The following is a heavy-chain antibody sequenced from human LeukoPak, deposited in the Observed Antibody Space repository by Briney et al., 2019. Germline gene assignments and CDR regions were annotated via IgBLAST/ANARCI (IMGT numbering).Heavy chain of an antibody. CDR2: IKQDGSEK. V-gene: IGHV3-7*03. Sequence: QSRGSLRLSCVASGFSLSGFWIRWVRQAPGKGLEWVAAIKQDGSEKHYVDSVKGRTTISRDNAQNSLYLQINSLRVEDSAVYYRARDRGTTPGIYYGMDVWGKGTTVTVSS. J-gene: IGHJ6*04. D-gene: IGHD1-14*01. CDR1: GFSLSGFW. CDR3: ARDRGTTPGIYYGMDV.